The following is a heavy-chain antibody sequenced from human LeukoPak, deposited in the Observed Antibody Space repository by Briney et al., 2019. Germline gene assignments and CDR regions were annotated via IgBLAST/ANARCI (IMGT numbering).Heavy chain of an antibody. Sequence: GGTLRLSCAASGFTFSSYGMSWVRQAPGKGLEWVSAISGSGGSTYYADSVKGRFTISRDNSKNTLYLQMNSLRAEDTAVYYCAKRSHYDILTGGPFDPWGQGTLVTVSS. CDR3: AKRSHYDILTGGPFDP. D-gene: IGHD3-9*01. CDR1: GFTFSSYG. V-gene: IGHV3-23*01. CDR2: ISGSGGST. J-gene: IGHJ5*02.